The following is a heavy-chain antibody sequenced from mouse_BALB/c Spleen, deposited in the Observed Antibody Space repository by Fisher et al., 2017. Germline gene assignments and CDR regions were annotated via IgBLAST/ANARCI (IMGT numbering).Heavy chain of an antibody. CDR3: ARGLLDGMDY. Sequence: KFKGKATLTVDNSSSTAYMELRSLTSEDSAVYYCARGLLDGMDYWGQGTSVTVSS. J-gene: IGHJ4*01. D-gene: IGHD2-3*01. V-gene: IGHV1-26*01.